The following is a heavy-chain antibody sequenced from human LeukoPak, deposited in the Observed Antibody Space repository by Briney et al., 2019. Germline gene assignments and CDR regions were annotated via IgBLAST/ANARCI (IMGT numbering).Heavy chain of an antibody. CDR3: AGVKLYGDSSGPRRDWFDP. Sequence: SETLSLTCTVSGGSISSYYWSWSRQPAGKGLEGIVRIYTSGSTNYNPSLKSRVTMSVDTSKHQFSLTLSSVTAADTAVYYCAGVKLYGDSSGPRRDWFDPWGQGTLVTVSS. J-gene: IGHJ5*02. CDR1: GGSISSYY. CDR2: IYTSGST. V-gene: IGHV4-4*07. D-gene: IGHD4-17*01.